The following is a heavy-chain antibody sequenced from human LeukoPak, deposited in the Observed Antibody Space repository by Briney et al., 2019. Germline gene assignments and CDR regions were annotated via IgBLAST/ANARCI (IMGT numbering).Heavy chain of an antibody. D-gene: IGHD3-22*01. J-gene: IGHJ4*02. CDR2: IMPILGIA. V-gene: IGHV1-69*10. Sequence: SVTVSCTASGGTFSSYAISWVRQAPGQAREWMGGIMPILGIANYTQKFQARVTITADKSTSTAYMELSSLRSEDTAVYYCARDSDSSGYYPNTFADYWGQGTLVTVSS. CDR3: ARDSDSSGYYPNTFADY. CDR1: GGTFSSYA.